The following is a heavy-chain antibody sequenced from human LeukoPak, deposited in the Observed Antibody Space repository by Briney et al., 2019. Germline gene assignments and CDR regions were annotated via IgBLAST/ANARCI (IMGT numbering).Heavy chain of an antibody. CDR2: IYYSGST. CDR3: ARDRHYYGMDV. J-gene: IGHJ6*02. CDR1: GGSISSSSYY. V-gene: IGHV4-61*01. Sequence: NSSETLSLTCTVSGGSISSSSYYWGWIRQPPGKGLEWIGYIYYSGSTNYNPSLKSRVTISVDTSKNQFSLKLSSVTAADTAVYYCARDRHYYGMDVWGQGTTVTVSS.